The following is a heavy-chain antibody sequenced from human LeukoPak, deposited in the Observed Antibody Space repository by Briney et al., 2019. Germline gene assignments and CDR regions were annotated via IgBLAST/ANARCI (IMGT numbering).Heavy chain of an antibody. D-gene: IGHD6-19*01. CDR1: GFTFNSYA. CDR3: ATTGYSSAWPIQH. V-gene: IGHV3-23*01. CDR2: ISGSGGST. J-gene: IGHJ1*01. Sequence: PGGSLRLSCAASGFTFNSYAMTWVRQAPWKGLEWVSLISGSGGSTYYADSVKGRFTISRDNSKNTLYLQVNTLRVGDTAVYFCATTGYSSAWPIQHWGQGTLVTVSS.